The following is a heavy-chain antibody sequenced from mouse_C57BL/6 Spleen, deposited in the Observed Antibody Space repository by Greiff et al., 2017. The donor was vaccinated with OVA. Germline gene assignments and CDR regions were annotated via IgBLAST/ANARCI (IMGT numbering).Heavy chain of an antibody. J-gene: IGHJ2*01. D-gene: IGHD1-1*01. CDR3: ARYGVITTKYYFDY. Sequence: VMLVESGPELVKPGASVKISCKASGYAFSSSWMNWVKQRPGKGLEWIGRIYPGDGDTNYNGKFKGKATLTADKSSSTAYMQLSSLTSEDSAVYFCARYGVITTKYYFDYWGQGTTLTVSS. CDR1: GYAFSSSW. CDR2: IYPGDGDT. V-gene: IGHV1-82*01.